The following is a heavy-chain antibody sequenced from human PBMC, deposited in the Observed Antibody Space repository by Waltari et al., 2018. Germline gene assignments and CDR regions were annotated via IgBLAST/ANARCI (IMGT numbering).Heavy chain of an antibody. CDR1: GGSFSGYY. Sequence: QVQLQQWGAGLLKPSETLSLTCAAYGGSFSGYYWIWIRQPPGKGLEWIGEINHSGSTNYNPSLKSRVTISVDTSKNQFSLKLSPVTAADTAVYYCARGRGRYYGSGSYPWFDPWGQGTLVTVSS. D-gene: IGHD3-10*01. V-gene: IGHV4-34*01. J-gene: IGHJ5*02. CDR3: ARGRGRYYGSGSYPWFDP. CDR2: INHSGST.